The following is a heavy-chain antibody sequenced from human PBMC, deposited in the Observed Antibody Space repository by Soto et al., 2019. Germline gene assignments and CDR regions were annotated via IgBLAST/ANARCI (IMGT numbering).Heavy chain of an antibody. V-gene: IGHV3-30*18. CDR1: EFTFSSYG. CDR3: AKDFGVVDAFDI. J-gene: IGHJ3*02. Sequence: SLRLACAASEFTFSSYGMHWVRQAPGKGLEWVAVISYDGSNKYYADSVKGRFTISRDNSKNTLYLQMNSLRAEDTAVYYCAKDFGVVDAFDIWGQGTMVTV. D-gene: IGHD3-3*01. CDR2: ISYDGSNK.